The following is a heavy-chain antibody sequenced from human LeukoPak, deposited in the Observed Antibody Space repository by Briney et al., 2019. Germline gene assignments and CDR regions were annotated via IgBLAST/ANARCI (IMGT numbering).Heavy chain of an antibody. CDR3: ARVVAAIALRDYHYVDV. CDR1: GFSVTSKS. CDR2: IYSGDVT. Sequence: PGGSLRLSCAASGFSVTSKSMSWVRQAPGKGLDCISIIYSGDVTAYAESVKGRFTISRGSAMNTLYLQMDSLRADDTAVYFCARVVAAIALRDYHYVDVWGKGTTVSVS. J-gene: IGHJ6*03. D-gene: IGHD2-21*02. V-gene: IGHV3-53*01.